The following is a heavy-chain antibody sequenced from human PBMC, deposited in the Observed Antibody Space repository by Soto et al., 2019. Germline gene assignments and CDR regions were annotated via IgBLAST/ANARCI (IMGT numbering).Heavy chain of an antibody. CDR3: AKGYSYGVLEPLGY. J-gene: IGHJ4*02. CDR1: GFTFDDYA. V-gene: IGHV3-9*01. D-gene: IGHD5-18*01. Sequence: HPGGSVRLSCAASGFTFDDYAMHWVRQAPGKGLEWVSGISWNSGSIGYADSVKGRFTISRDNAKNSLYLQMNSLRAEDTALYYCAKGYSYGVLEPLGYWGQGTLVTVSS. CDR2: ISWNSGSI.